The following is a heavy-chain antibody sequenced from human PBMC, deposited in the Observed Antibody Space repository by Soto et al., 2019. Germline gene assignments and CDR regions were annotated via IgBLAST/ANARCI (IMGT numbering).Heavy chain of an antibody. CDR1: GFTFSSYS. D-gene: IGHD3-22*01. V-gene: IGHV3-21*01. CDR2: ISSSSSYI. CDR3: ARDHHDSSGYFDY. Sequence: PGGSLRLSCAASGFTFSSYSMNWVRQAPGKGLEWVSSISSSSSYIYYADSVKGRFTISRDNAKNSLYLQMNSLRAEDTAVYYCARDHHDSSGYFDYWGQGTLVTVSS. J-gene: IGHJ4*02.